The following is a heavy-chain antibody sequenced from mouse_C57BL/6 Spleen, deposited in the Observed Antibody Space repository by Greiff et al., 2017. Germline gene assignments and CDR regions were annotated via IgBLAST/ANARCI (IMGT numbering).Heavy chain of an antibody. CDR1: GYAFTNYL. CDR2: INPGSGGT. D-gene: IGHD3-2*02. CDR3: ARQLSPYFDY. J-gene: IGHJ2*01. Sequence: VQLQQSGAELVRPGTSVKVSCKASGYAFTNYLIEWVKQRPGQGLEWIGVINPGSGGTNYNEKFKGKATLTADKSSSTAYMQLSSLTSVYSAVYFCARQLSPYFDYWGQGTTLTVSS. V-gene: IGHV1-54*01.